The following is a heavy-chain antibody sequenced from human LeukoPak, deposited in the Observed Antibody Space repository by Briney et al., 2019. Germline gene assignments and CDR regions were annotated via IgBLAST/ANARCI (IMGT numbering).Heavy chain of an antibody. J-gene: IGHJ6*03. Sequence: SETLSLTCAVSVYSISSGYYWGWIRQPPGKGLEWIGSIFHSGSTYYNPSLKSRVTISVDTSKNQFSLRLSSVTAADTAVYYCATSSHNPIRGVHYYYYYMDVWGKGTMVTVSS. V-gene: IGHV4-38-2*01. CDR2: IFHSGST. D-gene: IGHD3-10*01. CDR1: VYSISSGYY. CDR3: ATSSHNPIRGVHYYYYYMDV.